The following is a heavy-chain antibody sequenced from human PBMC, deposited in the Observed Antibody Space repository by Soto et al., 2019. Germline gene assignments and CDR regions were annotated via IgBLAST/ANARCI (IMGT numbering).Heavy chain of an antibody. V-gene: IGHV2-5*02. D-gene: IGHD2-2*01. J-gene: IGHJ4*02. CDR3: AHRREVPAATPFDF. CDR1: GFSLSTSGVG. Sequence: QITLKESGPTLVKPTQTLTVTCTVSGFSLSTSGVGVGWFRQPQGKALAWLALIYWDDDKRYSPSLKSRLTIAKDTSKNQVVLTVTNMDPVGTATYYCAHRREVPAATPFDFWGQGTLVTVSS. CDR2: IYWDDDK.